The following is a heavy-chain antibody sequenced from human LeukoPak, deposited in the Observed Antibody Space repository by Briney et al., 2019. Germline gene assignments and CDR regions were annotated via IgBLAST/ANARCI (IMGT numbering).Heavy chain of an antibody. CDR2: ISSSGSTV. CDR3: ARGYGGGGNDY. Sequence: GGSLRLSCAASVFTLSGYEMNSVRQAPGKGLEWVSYISSSGSTVYYADSVRGRFTISRDNAKNSLYLQMNSLRVEDTAVYYCARGYGGGGNDYWGPGTLVTVSS. D-gene: IGHD6-19*01. CDR1: VFTLSGYE. V-gene: IGHV3-48*03. J-gene: IGHJ4*02.